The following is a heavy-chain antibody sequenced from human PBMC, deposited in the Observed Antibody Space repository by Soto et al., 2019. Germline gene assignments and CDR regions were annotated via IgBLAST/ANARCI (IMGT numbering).Heavy chain of an antibody. V-gene: IGHV1-18*04. CDR2: ISVYNGNI. J-gene: IGHJ6*02. CDR3: AKDLHRLFYYYGMDV. Sequence: ASVKVSCKASGYSFTNYAINWVRQAPGQGLEWMGWISVYNGNINYAQRFQGRVTMTTDTSTNTAYMELRSLRSDDTAVYSCAKDLHRLFYYYGMDVWGQGTTVTVSS. CDR1: GYSFTNYA.